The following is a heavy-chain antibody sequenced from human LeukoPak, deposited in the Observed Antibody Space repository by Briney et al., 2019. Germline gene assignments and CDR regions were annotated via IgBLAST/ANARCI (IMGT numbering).Heavy chain of an antibody. CDR2: IYYSGNT. CDR1: GGSITSSYW. J-gene: IGHJ3*02. V-gene: IGHV4-4*02. D-gene: IGHD6-13*01. Sequence: SGTLSLTCAVSGGSITSSYWRSWVRQPPRKGLEWIGEIYYSGNTNYNPSLKSRVTISVDNSKNQFSLKLSSVTAADTAVYYCATLAAGAPAGLDIWGQGTMVTVPS. CDR3: ATLAAGAPAGLDI.